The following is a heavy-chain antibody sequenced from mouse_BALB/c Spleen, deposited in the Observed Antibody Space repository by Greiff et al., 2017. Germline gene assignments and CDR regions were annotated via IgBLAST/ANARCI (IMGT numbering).Heavy chain of an antibody. Sequence: VQVVESGPGLVAPSQSLSITCTVSGFSLTGYGVNWVRQPPGKGLEWLGMIWGDGSTDYNSALNSRLSISKDNSKSQVFLKMNSLQTDDTARYYCGRDYYSIDYWGQGTSVTVSS. V-gene: IGHV2-6-7*01. CDR1: GFSLTGYG. J-gene: IGHJ4*01. CDR2: IWGDGST. CDR3: GRDYYSIDY.